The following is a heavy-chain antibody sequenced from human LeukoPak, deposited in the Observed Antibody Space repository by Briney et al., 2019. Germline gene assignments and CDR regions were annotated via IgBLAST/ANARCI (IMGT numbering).Heavy chain of an antibody. Sequence: GGSLRLSCAASGFIVSSNYMSWVRQAPGKGLEWVSVIYSGGSTNYADSVKGRFTIPRDNSKNTLYLQMNSLRAEDTAVYYCARHLSGDDIWGQGTMVTVSS. CDR1: GFIVSSNY. J-gene: IGHJ3*02. CDR2: IYSGGST. V-gene: IGHV3-53*01. CDR3: ARHLSGDDI. D-gene: IGHD4-17*01.